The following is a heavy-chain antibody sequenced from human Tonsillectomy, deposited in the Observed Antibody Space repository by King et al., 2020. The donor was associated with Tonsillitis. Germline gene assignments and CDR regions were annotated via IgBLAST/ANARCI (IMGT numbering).Heavy chain of an antibody. CDR1: GFTFTNAW. Sequence: VQLVESGGGLVKPEGSLRLSCTASGFTFTNAWMNWVRQAPGKGLEWVGRIKSKIDGGTTDYAAPGKGRFHIRKDDSKKPLYLQMNSLKTEDTAVYYCTTDCTPARCYGWAGFGPWGLGTLVTVSS. J-gene: IGHJ5*02. V-gene: IGHV3-15*01. CDR3: TTDCTPARCYGWAGFGP. D-gene: IGHD2-2*01. CDR2: IKSKIDGGTT.